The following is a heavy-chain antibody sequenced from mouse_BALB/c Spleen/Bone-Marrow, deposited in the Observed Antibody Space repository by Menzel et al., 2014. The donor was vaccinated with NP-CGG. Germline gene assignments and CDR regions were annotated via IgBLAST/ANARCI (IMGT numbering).Heavy chain of an antibody. V-gene: IGHV14-3*02. CDR3: ARFPFPY. CDR2: IDPANGNT. J-gene: IGHJ3*01. Sequence: AHLQQPGAELVKPGASVKLSCTASGFNIKDTYMHWVKQRPEQGLEWIGKIDPANGNTKYDPKFQGKATITADTSSNTAYLQLSSLTSEDTAVYYCARFPFPYWGQGTLVTVSA. CDR1: GFNIKDTY.